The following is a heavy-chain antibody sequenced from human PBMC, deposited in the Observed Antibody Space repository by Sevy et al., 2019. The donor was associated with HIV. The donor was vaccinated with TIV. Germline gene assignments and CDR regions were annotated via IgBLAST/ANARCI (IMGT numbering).Heavy chain of an antibody. CDR3: ARAPPVVVVPGAPSWFDP. J-gene: IGHJ5*02. D-gene: IGHD2-2*01. CDR2: INHSGST. CDR1: GGSFSGYY. Sequence: SETLSLTCAVYGGSFSGYYWNWIRQSPGKGLEWIGEINHSGSTHYNPSLKSRVTISVDTSKNQFSLRLNSVTAADTAVYYCARAPPVVVVPGAPSWFDPWGQGTLVTVSS. V-gene: IGHV4-34*01.